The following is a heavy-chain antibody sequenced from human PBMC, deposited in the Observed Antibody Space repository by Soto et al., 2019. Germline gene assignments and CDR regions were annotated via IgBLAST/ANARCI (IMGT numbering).Heavy chain of an antibody. CDR1: GGSFSGYY. D-gene: IGHD2-15*01. CDR3: ASASLNNDCSGGSCIRVRAFDI. J-gene: IGHJ3*02. Sequence: QVQLQQWGAGLLKPSETRSLTCAVYGGSFSGYYWSWIRQPPGKGLEWIGEINHSGSTNYNPSLKSRVTISVDTSKNQFSLKLSSVTAADTAVYYCASASLNNDCSGGSCIRVRAFDIWGQGTMVTVSS. CDR2: INHSGST. V-gene: IGHV4-34*01.